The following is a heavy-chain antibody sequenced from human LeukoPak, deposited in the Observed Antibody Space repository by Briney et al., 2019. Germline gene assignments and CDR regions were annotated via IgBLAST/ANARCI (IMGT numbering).Heavy chain of an antibody. CDR2: INPSGGST. CDR3: ARDRSLVTAVSGSMNY. V-gene: IGHV1-46*01. D-gene: IGHD6-19*01. CDR1: GYTFTSYY. Sequence: ASVKVSCKASGYTFTSYYMHWVRRAPGQGLEWMGIINPSGGSTSYAQKFQGRVTMTRDTSTSTVYMELSSLRSEDTAVYYCARDRSLVTAVSGSMNYWGQGTVVTVSS. J-gene: IGHJ4*02.